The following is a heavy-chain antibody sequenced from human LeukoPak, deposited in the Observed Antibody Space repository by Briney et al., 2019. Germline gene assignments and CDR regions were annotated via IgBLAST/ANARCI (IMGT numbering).Heavy chain of an antibody. CDR1: GYRFINYW. CDR2: IYPGDSNV. J-gene: IGHJ4*02. Sequence: GESLKISCRASGYRFINYWIGWVRPMPGKGLEWVGLIYPGDSNVRYSPSFQGQVTISADRSINTAYLQWSSLRTSDTAMYYCTRDWELGYWGQGTLVTVSS. V-gene: IGHV5-51*01. CDR3: TRDWELGY. D-gene: IGHD1-26*01.